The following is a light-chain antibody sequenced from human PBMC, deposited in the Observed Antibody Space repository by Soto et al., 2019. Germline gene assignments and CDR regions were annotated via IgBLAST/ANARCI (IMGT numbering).Light chain of an antibody. CDR1: SSDVGSYNL. Sequence: QSALTQPASVSGSPGQSITISCTGTSSDVGSYNLVSWYQQHPGKAPKLMIYEGSKRPSGVSNRFSGSKSGNTASPTISGLQAEDEADYYCCSYAGSRTWVFGGGTKLTVL. CDR2: EGS. J-gene: IGLJ3*02. CDR3: CSYAGSRTWV. V-gene: IGLV2-23*01.